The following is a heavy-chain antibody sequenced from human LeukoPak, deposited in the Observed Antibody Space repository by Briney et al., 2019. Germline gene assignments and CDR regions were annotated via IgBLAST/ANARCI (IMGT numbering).Heavy chain of an antibody. CDR1: GGSISSYY. Sequence: SETLSLTCTISGGSISSYYWSWIRQPPGKGLEWIGYIYYSGSTNYNPSLKGRVTMSVDTSKNQFSLKLRSVTAADTAVYFCARVPPYYYDSSGHFVSAFDIWGQGTMVTVSS. J-gene: IGHJ3*02. D-gene: IGHD3-22*01. V-gene: IGHV4-59*01. CDR3: ARVPPYYYDSSGHFVSAFDI. CDR2: IYYSGST.